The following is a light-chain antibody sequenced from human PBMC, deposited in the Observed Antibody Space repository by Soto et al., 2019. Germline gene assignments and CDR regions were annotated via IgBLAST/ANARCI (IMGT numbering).Light chain of an antibody. J-gene: IGKJ2*01. Sequence: DIQMTQSPSSLSASVGERVTITCRASQGIRNYLAWFQQKPGKAPKSLIFAAFTLQNGVPSKFSGSGSGTDFTLTISSLQPEDSATYFCQQYNSLPYTFGQGTKLEIK. CDR2: AAF. CDR1: QGIRNY. V-gene: IGKV1-16*02. CDR3: QQYNSLPYT.